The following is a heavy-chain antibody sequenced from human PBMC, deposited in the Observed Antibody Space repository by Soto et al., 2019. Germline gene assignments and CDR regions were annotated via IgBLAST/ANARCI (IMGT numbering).Heavy chain of an antibody. J-gene: IGHJ4*02. CDR3: ARGTAGGAGAWYFDY. D-gene: IGHD2-2*01. V-gene: IGHV3-30*04. CDR1: GFTFSSYA. Sequence: QVQLVDSGGGVVQPGRSLRLSCAASGFTFSSYAMHWVRQAPGRGLEWVAVISSDGKNKYYADSVKGRFTISRDNSKNTLDLRMNSLRAEDRAVYYCARGTAGGAGAWYFDYWGQGTLVTVSS. CDR2: ISSDGKNK.